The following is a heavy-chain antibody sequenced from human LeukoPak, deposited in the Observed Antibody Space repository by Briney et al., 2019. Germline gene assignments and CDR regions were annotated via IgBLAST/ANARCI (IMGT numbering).Heavy chain of an antibody. D-gene: IGHD4-11*01. CDR3: ARVLQGWFDP. CDR1: GGSISSGGYY. V-gene: IGHV4-30-2*01. CDR2: IYHSGST. J-gene: IGHJ5*02. Sequence: SETLSLTCTVSGGSISSGGYYWSWIRQPPGKGLEWIGYIYHSGSTYYNPSLKSRVTISVDRSKNQFSLKLSSVTAADTAVYYCARVLQGWFDPWGQGTLVTVSS.